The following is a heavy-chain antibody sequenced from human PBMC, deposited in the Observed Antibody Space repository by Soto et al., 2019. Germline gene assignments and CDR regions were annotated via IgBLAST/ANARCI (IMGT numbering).Heavy chain of an antibody. Sequence: SETLALTCSVAGGSISKFYWSWIRKTAGKGLEWMGRVYATGTTDYSPSRRSRVAMSVDMSKKTFSLRLTSVTAADTGVYYCVRDGSKTLRDWFDPWGQGKLVTVSS. V-gene: IGHV4-4*07. J-gene: IGHJ5*02. CDR3: VRDGSKTLRDWFDP. CDR1: GGSISKFY. D-gene: IGHD4-17*01. CDR2: VYATGTT.